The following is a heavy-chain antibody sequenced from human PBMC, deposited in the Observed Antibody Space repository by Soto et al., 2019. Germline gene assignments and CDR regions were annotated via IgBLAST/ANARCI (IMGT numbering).Heavy chain of an antibody. D-gene: IGHD6-6*01. Sequence: SQTLSLTCVISGDSVSSNNAAWHWIRQSPSRGLEWLGRTYYRSKWYNDYAMSVKGRITINPDTSKDHFSLQLNSVTPEDTAVYYCARAHLIASRLMWYLDLWGSGTLVTVSS. CDR2: TYYRSKWYN. CDR1: GDSVSSNNAA. V-gene: IGHV6-1*01. J-gene: IGHJ2*01. CDR3: ARAHLIASRLMWYLDL.